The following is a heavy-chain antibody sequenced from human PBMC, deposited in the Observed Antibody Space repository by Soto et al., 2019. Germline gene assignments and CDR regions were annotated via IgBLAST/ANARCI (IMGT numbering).Heavy chain of an antibody. CDR3: ARRLNLGSFDH. CDR2: VYHSGGV. V-gene: IGHV4-59*01. CDR1: GVSLTGYH. J-gene: IGHJ5*02. D-gene: IGHD3-10*01. Sequence: ETLSLTCNVSGVSLTGYHWNWIRQPPGKTLEWIGFVYHSGGVSYNPSLKGRASISVDRSKNQFSLRLSSVTASDTAVYYCARRLNLGSFDHWGQGTLVTVSS.